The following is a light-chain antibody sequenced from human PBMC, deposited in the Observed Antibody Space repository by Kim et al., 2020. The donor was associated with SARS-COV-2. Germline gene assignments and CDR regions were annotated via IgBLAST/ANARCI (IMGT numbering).Light chain of an antibody. CDR3: QQTYSTPRT. J-gene: IGKJ1*01. Sequence: DIQMTQSPSSLSAYVGDGVTITCRASQSMTNYLNWYQQKPGKAPKLLIYAASSLHTGVPSRFSGSGSGRDFTLTISNLQPEDFATYYCQQTYSTPRTFGQGTKVEIK. CDR1: QSMTNY. V-gene: IGKV1-39*01. CDR2: AAS.